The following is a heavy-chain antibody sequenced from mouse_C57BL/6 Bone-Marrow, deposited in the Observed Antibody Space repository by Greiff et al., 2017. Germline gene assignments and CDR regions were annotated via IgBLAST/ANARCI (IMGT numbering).Heavy chain of an antibody. CDR3: ARGYDYDYAMDY. V-gene: IGHV1-39*01. CDR2: INPNYGTT. J-gene: IGHJ4*01. CDR1: GYSFTDYN. D-gene: IGHD2-4*01. Sequence: VKPGASVKISCKASGYSFTDYNMNWVKQSNGKSLEWIGVINPNYGTTSYNQKFKGKATLTVDQSSSTAYMQPSSLTSEDSAVYYCARGYDYDYAMDYWGQGTSVTVSS.